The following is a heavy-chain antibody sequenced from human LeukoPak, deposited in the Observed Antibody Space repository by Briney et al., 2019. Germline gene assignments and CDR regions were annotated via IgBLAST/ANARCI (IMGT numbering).Heavy chain of an antibody. J-gene: IGHJ4*02. Sequence: PGGSLRLSCAASGFTFSSYGMSWVRQAPGKGLEWVSAISGSGGSTYYADSVKGRFTISRDNAKNSLYLQMNSLRAEDTAVYYCARGSSGSFDFDYWGQGTLVTVSS. D-gene: IGHD1-26*01. CDR3: ARGSSGSFDFDY. CDR2: ISGSGGST. V-gene: IGHV3-23*01. CDR1: GFTFSSYG.